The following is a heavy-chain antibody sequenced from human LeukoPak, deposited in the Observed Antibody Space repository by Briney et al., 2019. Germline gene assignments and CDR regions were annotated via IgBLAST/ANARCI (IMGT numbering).Heavy chain of an antibody. D-gene: IGHD4-11*01. CDR1: GFTFSRYS. Sequence: GRSLRLSCAASGFTFSRYSMHWVRQAPGKGLEWVAVISYDGTNKYYGDSVKGRFTMSRDNSKNTLSLQMTSLRDEDTVVYYCVRDQKQYYYYYGMDVWGQGTTVTVSS. CDR3: VRDQKQYYYYYGMDV. J-gene: IGHJ6*02. CDR2: ISYDGTNK. V-gene: IGHV3-30-3*01.